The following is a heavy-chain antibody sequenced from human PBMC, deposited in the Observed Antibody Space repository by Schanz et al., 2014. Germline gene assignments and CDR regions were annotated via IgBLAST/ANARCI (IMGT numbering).Heavy chain of an antibody. CDR1: GFTFSAYG. CDR2: IKISGDV. J-gene: IGHJ4*02. V-gene: IGHV3-21*05. D-gene: IGHD3-3*01. CDR3: ARDKGGYYPFDY. Sequence: EAQVVESGGGLVKPGGSLRLSCVASGFTFSAYGMNWVRQAPGKGLEWISYIKISGDVFYTDSVKGRFTISRDNAKSSLYLQMNSLRAEDTAVYYCARDKGGYYPFDYWGQGTLVTVSS.